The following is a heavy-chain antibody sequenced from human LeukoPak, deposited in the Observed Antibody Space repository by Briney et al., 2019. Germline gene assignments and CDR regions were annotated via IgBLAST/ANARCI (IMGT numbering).Heavy chain of an antibody. Sequence: SETLSLTCAVSGYSISSGYYWGWIRQPPGKGLEWIGSIYHSGSTYYNPSLKSRVTISVDTSKNQFSLKLSSVTAADTAVYYCARDRSMVRPRDAFDIWGRGTMVTVSS. CDR2: IYHSGST. J-gene: IGHJ3*02. CDR1: GYSISSGYY. D-gene: IGHD3-10*01. CDR3: ARDRSMVRPRDAFDI. V-gene: IGHV4-38-2*02.